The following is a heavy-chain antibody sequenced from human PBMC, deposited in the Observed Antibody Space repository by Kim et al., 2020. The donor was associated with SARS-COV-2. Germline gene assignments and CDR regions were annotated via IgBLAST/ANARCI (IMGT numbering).Heavy chain of an antibody. CDR3: ATLAGTGYYGMDV. CDR1: GFTFSSYA. D-gene: IGHD6-19*01. J-gene: IGHJ6*02. Sequence: GGSLRLSCAASGFTFSSYAMHWVRQAPGKGLEWVAVIWYDGSNKYYADSVKGRFTISRDNSKNTLYLQMNSLRAEDTAVYYCATLAGTGYYGMDVWGQGTTVTVSS. V-gene: IGHV3-33*01. CDR2: IWYDGSNK.